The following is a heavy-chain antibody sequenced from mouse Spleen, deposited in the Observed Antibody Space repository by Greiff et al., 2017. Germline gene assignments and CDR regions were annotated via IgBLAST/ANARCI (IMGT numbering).Heavy chain of an antibody. V-gene: IGHV1-80*01. CDR2: IYPGDGDT. D-gene: IGHD2-5*01. CDR3: ARESYYSNLGGAMDY. CDR1: GYAFSSYW. Sequence: LVESGAELVKPGASVKISCKASGYAFSSYWMNWVKQRPGKGLEWIGQIYPGDGDTNYNGKFKGKATLTADKSSSTAYMQLSSLTSEDSAVYFCARESYYSNLGGAMDYWGQGTSVTVSS. J-gene: IGHJ4*01.